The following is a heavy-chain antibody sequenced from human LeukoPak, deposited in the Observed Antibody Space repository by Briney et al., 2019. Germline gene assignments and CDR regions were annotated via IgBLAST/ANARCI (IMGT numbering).Heavy chain of an antibody. V-gene: IGHV1-3*01. J-gene: IGHJ4*02. CDR1: GYTFTNYA. CDR3: AREWLSSGDSHYSH. CDR2: INSGNGNT. Sequence: ASVKVSCKASGYTFTNYAIHWVRQAPGQRLEWMGWINSGNGNTKCSRELQGRLAISRDTSASTAYMELSSLRSGDTAIYYCAREWLSSGDSHYSHWGQGTLVTVSS. D-gene: IGHD2-15*01.